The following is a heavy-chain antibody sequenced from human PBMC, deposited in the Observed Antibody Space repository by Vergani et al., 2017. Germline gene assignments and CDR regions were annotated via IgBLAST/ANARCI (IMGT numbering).Heavy chain of an antibody. J-gene: IGHJ4*02. V-gene: IGHV4-39*01. Sequence: LQLQESGPGLVKPSETLSLTCTVSGGSISSSSYYWGWIRQPPGKGLGWIGSIYYSGSTYYNPALKSRVTISVDTSKNQFSLKLSSVTAADTAVYYCARVVSTNSRIAVAGKLDYWGQGTLVTVSS. CDR2: IYYSGST. D-gene: IGHD6-19*01. CDR3: ARVVSTNSRIAVAGKLDY. CDR1: GGSISSSSYY.